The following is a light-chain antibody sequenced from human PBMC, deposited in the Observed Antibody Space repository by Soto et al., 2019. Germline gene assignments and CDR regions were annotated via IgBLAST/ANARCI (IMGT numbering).Light chain of an antibody. CDR1: SSDVGGYNY. CDR3: SSYAGSNTYV. V-gene: IGLV2-8*01. J-gene: IGLJ1*01. Sequence: QSVLTQPPSASGSPGQSVTISCTGTSSDVGGYNYVSWYQQHPGKAPKLMIYEVSKRPSGVPDRFSGSKSGNTASLTVSGLQAEHEADYYCSSYAGSNTYVFGNGTKVTVL. CDR2: EVS.